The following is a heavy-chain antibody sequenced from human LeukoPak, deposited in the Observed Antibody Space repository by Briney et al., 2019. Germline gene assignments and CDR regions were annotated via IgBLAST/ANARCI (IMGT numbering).Heavy chain of an antibody. CDR3: AKDMVPDGVWDIDY. CDR2: IYGGGTP. D-gene: IGHD4/OR15-4a*01. Sequence: GGSLRLSCVVSGFNLNEDTTNLFRVAPGKGLEWVSGIYGGGTPFYADAVRGRFTISKDTSKSTLFLQMNSLRAEDTAIYYCAKDMVPDGVWDIDYWGQGTLVTVSS. J-gene: IGHJ4*02. CDR1: GFNLNEDT. V-gene: IGHV3-23*01.